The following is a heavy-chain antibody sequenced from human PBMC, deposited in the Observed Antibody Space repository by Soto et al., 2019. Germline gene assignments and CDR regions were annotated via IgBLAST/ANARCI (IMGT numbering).Heavy chain of an antibody. D-gene: IGHD3-16*02. CDR1: GDSISSSNW. J-gene: IGHJ4*02. V-gene: IGHV4-4*02. CDR3: AGGGVIVYFDY. Sequence: SETLSLTCAVSGDSISSSNWWTWVRQPPGKGLEWIGDIFHTGITNSNPSLKSRATMSVDKSRNQFSLKLSSVTAADTAVYYCAGGGVIVYFDYWGQGTLVTVSS. CDR2: IFHTGIT.